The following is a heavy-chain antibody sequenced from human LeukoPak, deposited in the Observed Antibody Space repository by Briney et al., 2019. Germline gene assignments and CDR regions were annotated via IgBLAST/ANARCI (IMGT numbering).Heavy chain of an antibody. CDR3: ARAPYYDIPYYFDY. CDR2: ISAYNGNT. D-gene: IGHD3-9*01. V-gene: IGHV1-18*01. Sequence: ASVKVSCKASGYIFTSYGISWVRQAPGQGLEWMGWISAYNGNTNYAQKLQGRVTMTTDTSTSTAYMELRSLRSDDTAVYYCARAPYYDIPYYFDYWGQGTLVTVSS. CDR1: GYIFTSYG. J-gene: IGHJ4*02.